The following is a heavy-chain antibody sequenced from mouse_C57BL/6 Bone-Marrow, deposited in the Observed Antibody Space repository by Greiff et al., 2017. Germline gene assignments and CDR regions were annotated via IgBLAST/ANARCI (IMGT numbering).Heavy chain of an antibody. CDR3: ARQIYYDYDRLFDY. CDR2: IYPGSGNT. Sequence: VQLQQSGAELVRPGASVKLSCKASGYTFTDYYINWVKQRPGQGLEWIARIYPGSGNTYYNEKFKGKATLTAEKSSSTAYMQLSSLTSEDSAVYFCARQIYYDYDRLFDYWGQGTTLTVSS. D-gene: IGHD2-4*01. J-gene: IGHJ2*01. V-gene: IGHV1-76*01. CDR1: GYTFTDYY.